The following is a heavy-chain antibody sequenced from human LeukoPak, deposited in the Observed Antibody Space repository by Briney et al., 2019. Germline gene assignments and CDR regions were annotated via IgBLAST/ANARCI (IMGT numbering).Heavy chain of an antibody. CDR1: GYTFTSYG. V-gene: IGHV1-18*01. CDR3: ARAEVRDGSNLVSFDY. CDR2: ISAYNGNT. J-gene: IGHJ4*02. D-gene: IGHD5-24*01. Sequence: ASVKVSCKASGYTFTSYGISWVRQAPGQGLEWMGWISAYNGNTNYAQKLQGRVTMTTDTSTSTAYMELRSLRSDDTAVYYCARAEVRDGSNLVSFDYWGQGTLVTVSS.